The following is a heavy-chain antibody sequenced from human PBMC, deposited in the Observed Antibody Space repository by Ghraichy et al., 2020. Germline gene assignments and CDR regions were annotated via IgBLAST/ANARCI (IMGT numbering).Heavy chain of an antibody. CDR2: ISYSGST. V-gene: IGHV4-39*01. CDR3: ARHLATIVRGVMGYFQH. D-gene: IGHD3-10*01. Sequence: SETLSLTCTVSGGSISSSSYSWGWIRQPPGKGREWIGSISYSGSTYYNPSLKSRVTISVDTTKNQFSLKLSSGTAADTAVYYCARHLATIVRGVMGYFQHWGQGTLVTVSS. CDR1: GGSISSSSYS. J-gene: IGHJ1*01.